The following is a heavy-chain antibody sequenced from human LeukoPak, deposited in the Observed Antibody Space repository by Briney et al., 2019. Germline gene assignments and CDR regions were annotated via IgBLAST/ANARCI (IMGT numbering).Heavy chain of an antibody. CDR1: GFTFSSYA. J-gene: IGHJ4*02. CDR2: ISGSGGST. D-gene: IGHD6-13*01. CDR3: AKGGGTGYSSSWYSN. Sequence: GSLRLSCAASGFTFSSYAMSWVRQAPGKGLEWVSAISGSGGSTYYADSVKGRFTISRDNSKNTLYLQMNSLRPEDTALYYCAKGGGTGYSSSWYSNWGQGTLVTVSS. V-gene: IGHV3-23*01.